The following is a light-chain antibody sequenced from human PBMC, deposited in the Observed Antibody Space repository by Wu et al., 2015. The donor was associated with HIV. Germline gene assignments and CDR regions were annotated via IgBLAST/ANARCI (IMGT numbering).Light chain of an antibody. J-gene: IGKJ1*01. CDR2: AAS. V-gene: IGKV1-27*01. CDR1: QGITNY. Sequence: EIQMTQSPSSLSASVGDRVTITCRASQGITNYLAWYQQKPGKVPKVLIYAASTLQSGAPSRFSGSGSGTDFTLTISSLQPEDVATYYCQKXNXAPWTFGQGPRWKSN. CDR3: QKXNXAPWT.